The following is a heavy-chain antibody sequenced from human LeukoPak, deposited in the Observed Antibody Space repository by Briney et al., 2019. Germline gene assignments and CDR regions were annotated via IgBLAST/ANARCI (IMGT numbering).Heavy chain of an antibody. CDR3: AKDQGLQGSSWSLYYYYYGMDV. CDR2: ISYDGSNK. CDR1: GFTFSSYG. Sequence: GGSLRLSCAASGFTFSSYGMHWVRQAPGKGLEGVAVISYDGSNKYYADSVKGRFTISRDNSKNTLYLQMNSLRAEDTAVYYCAKDQGLQGSSWSLYYYYYGMDVWGKGTTVTVSS. V-gene: IGHV3-30*18. J-gene: IGHJ6*04. D-gene: IGHD6-13*01.